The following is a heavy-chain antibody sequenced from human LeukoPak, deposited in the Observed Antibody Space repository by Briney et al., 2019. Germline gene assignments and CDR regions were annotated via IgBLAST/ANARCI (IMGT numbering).Heavy chain of an antibody. V-gene: IGHV4-34*01. Sequence: SETLSLTCAVYGGSFSGYYWSWIRQPPGKGLEWIGEINHSGSTNYNPSLKSRVTISVDTSKNQFSLKLSSVTAADTAVYYCARVVCRPQRWLQFRAWYFDYWGQGTLVTVSS. CDR2: INHSGST. CDR3: ARVVCRPQRWLQFRAWYFDY. D-gene: IGHD5-24*01. CDR1: GGSFSGYY. J-gene: IGHJ4*02.